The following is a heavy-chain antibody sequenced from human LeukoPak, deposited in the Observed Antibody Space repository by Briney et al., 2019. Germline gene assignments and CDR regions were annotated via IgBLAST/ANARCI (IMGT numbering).Heavy chain of an antibody. CDR1: GGSISSSGCQ. CDR2: IYDSGST. J-gene: IGHJ6*03. D-gene: IGHD6-13*01. CDR3: ARGVYYYYYMDV. V-gene: IGHV4-39*07. Sequence: SETLSLTCTVSGGSISSSGCQWGWIRQPPGKGLEWIGSIYDSGSTYYNPSLKSRVTMSVDTSKNQFSLKLSSVTAADTAVYYCARGVYYYYYMDVWGKGTTVTISS.